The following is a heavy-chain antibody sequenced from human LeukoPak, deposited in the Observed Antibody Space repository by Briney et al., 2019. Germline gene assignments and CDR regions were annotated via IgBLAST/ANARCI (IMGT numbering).Heavy chain of an antibody. CDR2: ISYDGSNK. V-gene: IGHV3-30-3*01. CDR3: ARDGDIVATIRSAFDI. D-gene: IGHD5-12*01. Sequence: GGSLRLSCAASGFTFSNYAMHWVRQAPGKGLEWVAVISYDGSNKDYADSVKGRFTISRDNSKNTLYLQMNSLRTEDTAVYYCARDGDIVATIRSAFDIWGQGTMVTVSS. J-gene: IGHJ3*02. CDR1: GFTFSNYA.